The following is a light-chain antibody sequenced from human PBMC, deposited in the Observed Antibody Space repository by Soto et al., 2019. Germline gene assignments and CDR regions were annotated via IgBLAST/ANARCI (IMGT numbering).Light chain of an antibody. CDR2: DAS. CDR1: QSISSY. J-gene: IGKJ1*01. Sequence: EIVLTQSPATLSLSPGERATLSCRASQSISSYLAWYQQKPGQAPRLLIYDASNRATGIPARFSGSGSGTDFTLTIGSLEPEDFAVYYCQQRSNWPPITFGQGTKVDIK. CDR3: QQRSNWPPIT. V-gene: IGKV3-11*01.